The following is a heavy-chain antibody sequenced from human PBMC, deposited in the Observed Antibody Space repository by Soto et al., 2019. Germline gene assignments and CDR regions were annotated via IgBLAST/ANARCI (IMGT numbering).Heavy chain of an antibody. CDR1: GYSFTSYW. CDR2: IYPGDADT. Sequence: GASLKISCKGSGYSFTSYWIGWVRKTPGKGLEWVGTIYPGDADTRYSPSFQGQDTITADKSISTAYLQWSRLKASDTAMYYCARSGITMVRGVNYGMDVRGQGTTVPVSS. D-gene: IGHD3-10*01. CDR3: ARSGITMVRGVNYGMDV. V-gene: IGHV5-51*01. J-gene: IGHJ6*02.